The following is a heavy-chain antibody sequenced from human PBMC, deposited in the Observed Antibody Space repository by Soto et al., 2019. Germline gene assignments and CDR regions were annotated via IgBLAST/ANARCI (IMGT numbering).Heavy chain of an antibody. CDR3: ARDTYDSSGYYYWYYYYGMDV. J-gene: IGHJ6*02. V-gene: IGHV3-7*05. D-gene: IGHD3-22*01. CDR2: IKQDGSEK. Sequence: ESGGGLVQPGGSLRLSCAASGFTFSSYWMSWVRQAPGKGLEWVANIKQDGSEKYYVDSVKGRFTISRDNAKNSLYLQMNSLRAEDTAVYYCARDTYDSSGYYYWYYYYGMDVWGQGTTVTVSS. CDR1: GFTFSSYW.